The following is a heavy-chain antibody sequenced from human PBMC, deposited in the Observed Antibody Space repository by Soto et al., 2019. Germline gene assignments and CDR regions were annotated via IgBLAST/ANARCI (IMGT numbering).Heavy chain of an antibody. Sequence: GSLKLSFATFGFTVSSNFMRLFRQAPGKGLEWVSVIYSGGSTYYADSMKGRFTISRDNSKNTLYLQMNSLRAEDTAVYYCVAAALWETFDIWGQGTMVTVSS. CDR3: VAAALWETFDI. D-gene: IGHD2-2*01. CDR1: GFTVSSNF. J-gene: IGHJ3*02. CDR2: IYSGGST. V-gene: IGHV3-53*01.